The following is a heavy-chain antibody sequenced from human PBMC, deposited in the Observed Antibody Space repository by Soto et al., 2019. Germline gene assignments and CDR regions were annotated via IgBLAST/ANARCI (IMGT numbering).Heavy chain of an antibody. CDR1: GGSFSGYY. CDR3: ARYGIVVVPDDNTLPAACSAGLDP. V-gene: IGHV4-34*01. Sequence: SETLSPTCAVSGGSFSGYYWSWIRQPPGKGLEWIGEINHSGSTNYNPSLKSRVIISVDTSKNHFSLKLSSVTAADTAVYYCARYGIVVVPDDNTLPAACSAGLDPWGQGTMVTVSS. CDR2: INHSGST. J-gene: IGHJ5*02. D-gene: IGHD2-2*01.